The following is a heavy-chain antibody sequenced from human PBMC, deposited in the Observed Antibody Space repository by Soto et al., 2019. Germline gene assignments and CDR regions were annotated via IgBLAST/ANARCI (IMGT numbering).Heavy chain of an antibody. V-gene: IGHV1-18*04. CDR3: ARIPYDSSGQRAFDI. Sequence: ASVQVSCKASGYTFSSYGISWVRQAPGQGLERMGWISAYNGNTKYAQKLQGRVTMTTDTSTGTAYMELRSLRSDDTGVYYCARIPYDSSGQRAFDIWGQGTMVTVSS. D-gene: IGHD3-22*01. J-gene: IGHJ3*02. CDR2: ISAYNGNT. CDR1: GYTFSSYG.